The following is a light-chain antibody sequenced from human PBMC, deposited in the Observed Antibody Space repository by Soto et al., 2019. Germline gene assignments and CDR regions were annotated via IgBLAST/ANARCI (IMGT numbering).Light chain of an antibody. CDR3: LSYYGGQLGV. CDR1: TGAVTSSNY. V-gene: IGLV7-43*01. J-gene: IGLJ2*01. CDR2: STN. Sequence: QAVVTQEPSLTVSPGGTVTLTCAVYTGAVTSSNYPNWFQQKPGQAPRALIYSTNHKYSWTPARFSGSLLGGKAALTLSGVQPEDEADYYCLSYYGGQLGVFGGGTKLTVL.